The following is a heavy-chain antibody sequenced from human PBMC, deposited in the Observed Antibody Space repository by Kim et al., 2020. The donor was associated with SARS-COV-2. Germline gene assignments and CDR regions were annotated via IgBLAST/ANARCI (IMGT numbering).Heavy chain of an antibody. CDR1: RFTFSAYA. CDR2: ISSGSDYI. V-gene: IGHV3-21*05. CDR3: AREIENSSSRRGL. J-gene: IGHJ4*02. Sequence: GGSLRLSCAGTRFTFSAYAMNWVRQAPGKGLEWVSYISSGSDYIYYADSVKGRFTISRDNDKNSLYLQMNSLRDEDTAVYYCAREIENSSSRRGLWGQGTLVTVSS. D-gene: IGHD6-6*01.